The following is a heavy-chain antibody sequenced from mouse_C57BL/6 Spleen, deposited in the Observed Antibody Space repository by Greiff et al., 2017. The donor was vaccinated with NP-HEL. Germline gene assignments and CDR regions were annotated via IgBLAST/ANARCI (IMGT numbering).Heavy chain of an antibody. Sequence: EVKLQESGPGLVKPSQSLSLTCSVTGYSITSGYYWNWIRQFPGNKLEWMGYISYDGSNNYNPSLKNRISITRDTSKNQFFLKLNSVTTEDTATYYCARVDTTVVAPYYFDYWGQGTTLTVSS. CDR1: GYSITSGYY. CDR3: ARVDTTVVAPYYFDY. J-gene: IGHJ2*01. CDR2: ISYDGSN. V-gene: IGHV3-6*01. D-gene: IGHD1-1*01.